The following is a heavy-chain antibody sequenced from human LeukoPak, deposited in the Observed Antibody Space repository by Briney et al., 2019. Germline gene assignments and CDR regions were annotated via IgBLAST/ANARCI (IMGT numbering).Heavy chain of an antibody. CDR1: GFTLSSYG. D-gene: IGHD6-19*01. J-gene: IGHJ4*02. CDR2: IRYDARNK. Sequence: PGGSLRLSCAASGFTLSSYGMHWVRQAPGKGLEWVAFIRYDARNKYYADSVKGRFTISRDNAKNSLYLQMNSLRTEDTALYYCAKPGERDNSDWYNPPSGTTLFDYWGQGILVTVSP. V-gene: IGHV3-30*02. CDR3: AKPGERDNSDWYNPPSGTTLFDY.